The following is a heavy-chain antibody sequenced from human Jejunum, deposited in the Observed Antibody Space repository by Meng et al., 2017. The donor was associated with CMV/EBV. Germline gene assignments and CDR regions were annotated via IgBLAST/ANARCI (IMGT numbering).Heavy chain of an antibody. V-gene: IGHV3-74*01. J-gene: IGHJ4*02. CDR3: ARGGSTYYGY. CDR2: INSDGTST. CDR1: GFSFSSYW. D-gene: IGHD3-16*01. Sequence: CAASGFSFSSYWVHWVRQAPGKGLVWVSRINSDGTSTSYADSVKGRFTISRDNAKNTLYLQMNSLTAEDTAVYYCARGGSTYYGYWGQGSLVTVSS.